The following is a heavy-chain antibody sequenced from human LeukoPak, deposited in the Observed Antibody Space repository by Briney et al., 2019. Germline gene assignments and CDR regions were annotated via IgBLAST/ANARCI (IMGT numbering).Heavy chain of an antibody. D-gene: IGHD3-16*02. Sequence: SETLSLTCTVSGGSISSYYWSWIRQPAGKGLEWIGRIYTSGSTNYNPSLKSRVTMSVDTSKNQFSLKLSSVTAADTAVYYCARAAYVWGSYRYLYFDYWGQGTLVTVSS. CDR3: ARAAYVWGSYRYLYFDY. CDR1: GGSISSYY. CDR2: IYTSGST. V-gene: IGHV4-4*07. J-gene: IGHJ4*02.